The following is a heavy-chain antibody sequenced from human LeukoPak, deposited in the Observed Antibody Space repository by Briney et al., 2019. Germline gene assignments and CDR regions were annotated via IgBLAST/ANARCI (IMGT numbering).Heavy chain of an antibody. D-gene: IGHD2-15*01. V-gene: IGHV4-4*07. CDR3: ARGARLLNDGFDV. J-gene: IGHJ3*01. CDR2: IYASGSS. Sequence: SGTLSLTCTVSGGSISAYYWNWIRHPAAGGPEWIGRIYASGSSNYNPSPRSRVTISLDKSKSQFSLSLDSVTAADTAVYYCARGARLLNDGFDVWGQGTMVTVSS. CDR1: GGSISAYY.